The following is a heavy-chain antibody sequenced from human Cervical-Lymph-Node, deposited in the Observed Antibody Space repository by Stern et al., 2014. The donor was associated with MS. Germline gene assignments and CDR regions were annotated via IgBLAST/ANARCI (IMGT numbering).Heavy chain of an antibody. J-gene: IGHJ5*02. CDR1: GGSISSYY. Sequence: QVQLQESGPGLVKPSETLSLTCTVSGGSISSYYWSWIRQPPGQGLEWIGYIYYSGSTNYNPSLKSRVTISVDTSKNQFSLKLSSVTAADTAVYYCARGATQALDPWGQGTLVTVSS. V-gene: IGHV4-59*01. CDR3: ARGATQALDP. CDR2: IYYSGST.